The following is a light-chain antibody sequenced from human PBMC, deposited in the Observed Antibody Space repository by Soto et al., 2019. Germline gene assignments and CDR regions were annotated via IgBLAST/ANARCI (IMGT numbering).Light chain of an antibody. Sequence: QSALTQPRSVSGSPGQSVTLSCTGTSSDVGGYNYVSWYQQHPGKAPKLMIYDVSKRPSGVPDRFSGSRSGNTASLTISGLQAEHEADYYCCSHEGSYTFVFGTGTKVTVL. CDR3: CSHEGSYTFV. J-gene: IGLJ1*01. CDR2: DVS. CDR1: SSDVGGYNY. V-gene: IGLV2-11*01.